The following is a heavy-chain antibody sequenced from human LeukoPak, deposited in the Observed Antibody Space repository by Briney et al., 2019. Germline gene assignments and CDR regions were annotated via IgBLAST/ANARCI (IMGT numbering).Heavy chain of an antibody. CDR3: ARVGFYGKDY. CDR2: TYTSGST. J-gene: IGHJ4*02. D-gene: IGHD2/OR15-2a*01. CDR1: GGSISSGSYY. V-gene: IGHV4-61*02. Sequence: SETLSLTCTVSGGSISSGSYYWSWIRQPAGKGLEWIGRTYTSGSTNYNPSLKSRVTISVDTSKNQFSLKLSSVTAADTAVYYCARVGFYGKDYWGQGTLVTVSS.